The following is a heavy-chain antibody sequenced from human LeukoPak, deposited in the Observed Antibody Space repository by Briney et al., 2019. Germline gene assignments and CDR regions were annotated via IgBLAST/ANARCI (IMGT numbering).Heavy chain of an antibody. J-gene: IGHJ4*02. CDR1: GYTFTGYY. V-gene: IGHV1-2*02. CDR3: ARSLAYCGGDCYSDY. CDR2: INPNSGGK. Sequence: GSSVTVSCKASGYTFTGYYMHWLRQAPGQGLEWMGWINPNSGGKNYAQKFQGRVTMTRYTSISTAYMEMSRLRTDDTAVYYCARSLAYCGGDCYSDYWGQGTLVTVSS. D-gene: IGHD2-21*02.